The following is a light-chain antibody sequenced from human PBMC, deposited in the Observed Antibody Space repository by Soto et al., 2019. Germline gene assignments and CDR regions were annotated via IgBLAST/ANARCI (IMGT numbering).Light chain of an antibody. CDR1: QSLLYSSNNKNF. CDR3: QQYYSTPWT. V-gene: IGKV4-1*01. CDR2: WAS. J-gene: IGKJ1*01. Sequence: DIVMTQSPDSLAVSLGERATINCKSSQSLLYSSNNKNFLAWYQQKPGQPPKLLFYWASTRQSGVPDRFSGSGSGTDFTLTITSVQAEDVAVYYCQQYYSTPWTFGQGTKVEIK.